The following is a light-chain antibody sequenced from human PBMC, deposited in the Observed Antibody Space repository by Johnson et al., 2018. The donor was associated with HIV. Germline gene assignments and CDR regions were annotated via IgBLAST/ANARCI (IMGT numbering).Light chain of an antibody. CDR2: ENN. CDR3: GTWDNSLSTGGV. Sequence: QSVLTQPPSVSAAPGQKVTISCSGSSSNIGNNYISWYQQFPGTAPKLLIYENNGRPSGIPDRFSGSKSGTSATLDITGLQTGDEADYYCGTWDNSLSTGGVFGTGTKVTVL. V-gene: IGLV1-51*02. CDR1: SSNIGNNY. J-gene: IGLJ1*01.